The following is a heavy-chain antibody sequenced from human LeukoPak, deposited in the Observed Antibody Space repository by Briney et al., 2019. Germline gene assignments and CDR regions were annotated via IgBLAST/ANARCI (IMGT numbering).Heavy chain of an antibody. J-gene: IGHJ4*02. CDR2: IRYDGSNK. CDR3: AKDRGFTIDY. Sequence: GGSLRLSCAASGFTFSSYGMHWVRQAPGKGLEWVAFIRYDGSNKHYADSVKGRFTISRDNSKNTLYLQMNSLRAEDTAVYYCAKDRGFTIDYWGQGTLVTVSS. CDR1: GFTFSSYG. V-gene: IGHV3-30*02.